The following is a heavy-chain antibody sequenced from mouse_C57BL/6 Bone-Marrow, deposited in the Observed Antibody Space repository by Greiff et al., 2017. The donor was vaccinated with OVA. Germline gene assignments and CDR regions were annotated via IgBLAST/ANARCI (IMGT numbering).Heavy chain of an antibody. CDR2: IDPSDSYP. V-gene: IGHV1-50*01. CDR1: GYTFTSYW. J-gene: IGHJ2*01. Sequence: QVQLQQPGAELVKPGASVKLSCKASGYTFTSYWMQWVKQRPGQGLEWIGEIDPSDSYPNYNQKFKGKATLTVDTSASTAYMQLSSLTSEDSAVYYCARGGDFDYWGQGTTLTVSS. CDR3: ARGGDFDY.